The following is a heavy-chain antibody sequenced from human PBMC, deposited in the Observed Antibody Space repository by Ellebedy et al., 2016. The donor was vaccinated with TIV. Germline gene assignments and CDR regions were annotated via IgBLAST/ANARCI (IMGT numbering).Heavy chain of an antibody. Sequence: SGPTLVKPTQTLTLTCTFSGFSLSTSGVGVGWIRQPPGKALEWLALIYWNDDKRYSPSLKSRLTITKDTSKNQVVLTVTNLDPVDTATYYCAHSQSTSWLDWYFDLWGPGTLVTVSS. V-gene: IGHV2-5*01. CDR3: AHSQSTSWLDWYFDL. D-gene: IGHD6-13*01. CDR2: IYWNDDK. J-gene: IGHJ2*01. CDR1: GFSLSTSGVG.